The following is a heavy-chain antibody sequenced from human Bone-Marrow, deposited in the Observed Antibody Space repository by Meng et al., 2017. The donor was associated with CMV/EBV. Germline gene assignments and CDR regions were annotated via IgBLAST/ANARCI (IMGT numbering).Heavy chain of an antibody. V-gene: IGHV1-24*01. CDR2: FDPEDGET. CDR1: GFTFSSYA. Sequence: GGSLRLSCATSGFTFSSYAMHWVRQAPGKGLEWVGGFDPEDGETIYAQKFQGRVTMTEDTSTDTAYMELSSLRSEDTAVYYCATFPLVVAAHHSLDYWGQGTLVTVSS. J-gene: IGHJ4*02. D-gene: IGHD6-6*01. CDR3: ATFPLVVAAHHSLDY.